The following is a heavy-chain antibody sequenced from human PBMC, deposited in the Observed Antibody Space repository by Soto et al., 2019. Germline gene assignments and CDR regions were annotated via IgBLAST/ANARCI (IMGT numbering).Heavy chain of an antibody. CDR2: ISSSSSTI. D-gene: IGHD3-16*02. V-gene: IGHV3-48*02. J-gene: IGHJ4*02. Sequence: GGSLRLSCAASGFTFSSYSMNWVRQAPGKGLEWVSYISSSSSTIYYADSVKGRFTISRDNAKNSLYLQMNSLRDEDTAVYYCAREDYDYVWGSYRSYYFDYWGQGTLVTVSS. CDR1: GFTFSSYS. CDR3: AREDYDYVWGSYRSYYFDY.